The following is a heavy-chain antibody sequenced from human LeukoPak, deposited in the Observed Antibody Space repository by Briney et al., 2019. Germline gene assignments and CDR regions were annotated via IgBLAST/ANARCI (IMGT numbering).Heavy chain of an antibody. CDR2: INPNSGAT. Sequence: ASVKVSCKASGYTFTGYYIHWVRQAPGQGLEWLGWINPNSGATRYVQTFQGRVILTTDTSIGTAYMELSSLTPDDTAVYYCARLELRRNYYYSYYMDVRGKGTTVTVFS. D-gene: IGHD1-26*01. V-gene: IGHV1-2*02. CDR1: GYTFTGYY. J-gene: IGHJ6*03. CDR3: ARLELRRNYYYSYYMDV.